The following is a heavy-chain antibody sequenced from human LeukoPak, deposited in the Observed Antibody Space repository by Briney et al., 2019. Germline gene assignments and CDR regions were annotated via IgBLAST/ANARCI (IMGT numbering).Heavy chain of an antibody. CDR2: IYVTGT. V-gene: IGHV4-59*08. CDR1: GGSIGTYY. D-gene: IGHD3-16*02. CDR3: ARHIGGGIEDMDD. Sequence: SETLSLTCTVSGGSIGTYYWSWIRQSPGKGLEWIGYIYVTGTRYNPYLQSRVTISVDRSRNLFFLKMSSVTAADTAVYYCARHIGGGIEDMDDWGKGTKVIVSS. J-gene: IGHJ6*03.